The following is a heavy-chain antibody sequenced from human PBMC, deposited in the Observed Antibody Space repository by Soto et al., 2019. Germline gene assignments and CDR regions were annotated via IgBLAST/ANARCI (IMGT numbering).Heavy chain of an antibody. CDR1: GGPISSSSYY. J-gene: IGHJ6*02. CDR2: IYYSGST. CDR3: AREYSARGGFDV. D-gene: IGHD3-10*01. Sequence: KPSETLSLTCTVSGGPISSSSYYWGWIRQPPGKGLEWIGSIYYSGSTYYNPSLKSRVTISVDTSKNQFSLKLSSVTAADTAVYYCAREYSARGGFDVWGQGTTVTVSS. V-gene: IGHV4-39*01.